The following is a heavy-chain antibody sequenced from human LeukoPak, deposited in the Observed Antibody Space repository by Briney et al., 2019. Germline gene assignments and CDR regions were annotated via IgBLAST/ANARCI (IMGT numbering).Heavy chain of an antibody. D-gene: IGHD6-13*01. CDR3: ARAGYGSPYYYYMDV. CDR1: GYSISSGYY. J-gene: IGHJ6*03. V-gene: IGHV4-38-2*02. Sequence: SETLSLTCTVSGYSISSGYYWGWIRQPPGKGLEWIGSIYHSGSTYYNPSLKSRVTISVDTSKNQFSLKLSSVTAADTAVYYCARAGYGSPYYYYMDVWGKGTTVTVSS. CDR2: IYHSGST.